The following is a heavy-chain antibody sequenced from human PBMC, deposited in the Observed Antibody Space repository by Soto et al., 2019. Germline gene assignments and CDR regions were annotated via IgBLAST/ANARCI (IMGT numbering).Heavy chain of an antibody. D-gene: IGHD2-2*01. V-gene: IGHV1-69*13. CDR2: IIPIFGTA. CDR1: GGTFSSYA. CDR3: TREVCSSTSCYAPWFDP. Sequence: GASVKVSCKASGGTFSSYAISWVRQAPGQGLEWMGGIIPIFGTANYAQKFQGRVTITADESTSTAYMEMSSLRSEDTAVNYCTREVCSSTSCYAPWFDPWGQGTLVTVSS. J-gene: IGHJ5*02.